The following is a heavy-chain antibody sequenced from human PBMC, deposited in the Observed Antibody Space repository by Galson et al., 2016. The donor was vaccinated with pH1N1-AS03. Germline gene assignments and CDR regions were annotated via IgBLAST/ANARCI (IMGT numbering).Heavy chain of an antibody. J-gene: IGHJ4*02. CDR3: ARRSPWGTVGTYYLDY. Sequence: SLRLSCAASGFTFRKFAMSWVRQAPGKGLEWLSSISVDGDTYYADSVKGRFTISRDNSRNTLYLQMNSLRAEDTAVYYCARRSPWGTVGTYYLDYWGQGTLVTVSS. V-gene: IGHV3-23*01. D-gene: IGHD4-23*01. CDR1: GFTFRKFA. CDR2: ISVDGDT.